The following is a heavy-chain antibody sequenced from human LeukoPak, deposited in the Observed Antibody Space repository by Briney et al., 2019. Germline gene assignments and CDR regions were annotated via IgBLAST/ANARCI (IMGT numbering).Heavy chain of an antibody. Sequence: GGSLRLSCAASGFTFSSSWMHWVRQAPGKGLVWVSRINPDGSVTTCADSAKGRFTISRDNAKNTVYLQLNSLTAEDTAVYYCARGVNGNSDYWGQGALVTVSS. CDR1: GFTFSSSW. CDR2: INPDGSVT. V-gene: IGHV3-74*01. D-gene: IGHD2-8*01. J-gene: IGHJ4*02. CDR3: ARGVNGNSDY.